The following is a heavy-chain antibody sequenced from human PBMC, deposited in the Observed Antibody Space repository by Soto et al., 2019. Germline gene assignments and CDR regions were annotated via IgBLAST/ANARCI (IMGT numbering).Heavy chain of an antibody. CDR3: ARQFDYDTSRYYYAY. CDR1: GGAFNKYA. J-gene: IGHJ4*02. Sequence: SVQDSCKASGGAFNKYAIDCVRHAPVQGLEWMGGITPLFGTPNYAQRFQGRVTISADEVTSTAYMELRSLRSDDTGVYYCARQFDYDTSRYYYAYWGQGTLVTVSS. CDR2: ITPLFGTP. V-gene: IGHV1-69*13. D-gene: IGHD3-22*01.